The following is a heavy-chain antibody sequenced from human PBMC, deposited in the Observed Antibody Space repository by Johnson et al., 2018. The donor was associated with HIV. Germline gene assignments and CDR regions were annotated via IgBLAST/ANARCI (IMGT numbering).Heavy chain of an antibody. CDR1: GLTFSSYW. CDR3: ARERSSSRKAFDI. V-gene: IGHV3-7*03. J-gene: IGHJ3*02. Sequence: VQLVESGGGLVQPGGSLRLSCAASGLTFSSYWMSWVRQAPGKGLEWVAHIKQDGSEKYYVDSVKGRFTISRDNAKNSLYLQMNSLRAEDTALNYCARERSSSRKAFDIWGQGTMVTVSS. D-gene: IGHD6-13*01. CDR2: IKQDGSEK.